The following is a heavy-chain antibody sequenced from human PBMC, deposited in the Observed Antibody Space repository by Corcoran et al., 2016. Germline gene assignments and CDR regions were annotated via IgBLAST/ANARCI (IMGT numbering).Heavy chain of an antibody. J-gene: IGHJ6*02. CDR1: GYTFTGYY. D-gene: IGHD2-2*01. Sequence: QVQLVQSGAEVKKPGASVKVSCKASGYTFTGYYMHWVRQAPGQGLEWMGWINPNSGGTNYAQKFQGRVTMTRDTSISTAYMELSRLRSDDTAVYYCARDSVVPAAIEYYYYDGMDVWGQGTTVTVSS. V-gene: IGHV1-2*02. CDR3: ARDSVVPAAIEYYYYDGMDV. CDR2: INPNSGGT.